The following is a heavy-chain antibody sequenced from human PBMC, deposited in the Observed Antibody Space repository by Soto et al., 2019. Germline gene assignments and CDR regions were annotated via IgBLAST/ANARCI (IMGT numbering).Heavy chain of an antibody. J-gene: IGHJ5*02. CDR2: ISSSSSYI. Sequence: EVQLVASGGGLVKPGGSLRLSCAASGFTFSSYSMNWVRQAPGKGLEWVSSISSSSSYIYYADSVKGRFTISRDNAKNSLYLQMNSLRAEDTAVYYCARDLGRFGPNWFDPWGQGTLVTVSS. CDR1: GFTFSSYS. CDR3: ARDLGRFGPNWFDP. D-gene: IGHD3-10*01. V-gene: IGHV3-21*01.